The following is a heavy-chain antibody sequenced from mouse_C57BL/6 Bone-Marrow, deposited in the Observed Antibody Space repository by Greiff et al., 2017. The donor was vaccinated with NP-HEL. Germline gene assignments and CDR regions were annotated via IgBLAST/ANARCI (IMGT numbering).Heavy chain of an antibody. CDR2: IYPGDGDT. V-gene: IGHV1-82*01. D-gene: IGHD2-4*01. J-gene: IGHJ3*01. CDR1: GYAFSSSW. CDR3: ARSLYDYDRNWFAY. Sequence: QVQLQQSGPELVKPGASVKISCKASGYAFSSSWMNWVKQRPGKGLEWIGRIYPGDGDTNYNGKFKGKATLTADKSSSTAYMQLSSLTSEDSAVYFCARSLYDYDRNWFAYWGQGTLVTVSA.